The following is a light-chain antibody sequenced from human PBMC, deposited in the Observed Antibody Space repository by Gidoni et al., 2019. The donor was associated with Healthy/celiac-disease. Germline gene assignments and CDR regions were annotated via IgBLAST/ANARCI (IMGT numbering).Light chain of an antibody. CDR3: QQYGSSPWT. CDR1: QSGSSSY. Sequence: EIALTQSPGTLSLSPGERATLSCRASQSGSSSYLAWYQQKPGQAPRLLIYGASSRATGIPDRCSGSWSGTDFTLTISRLEPEDFAVYYCQQYGSSPWTFGQGTKVEIK. J-gene: IGKJ1*01. CDR2: GAS. V-gene: IGKV3-20*01.